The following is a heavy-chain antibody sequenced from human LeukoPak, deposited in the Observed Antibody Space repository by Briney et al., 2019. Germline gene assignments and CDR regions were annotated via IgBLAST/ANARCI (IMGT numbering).Heavy chain of an antibody. V-gene: IGHV3-30*02. CDR2: IRYDGSNK. CDR3: AEVGWSVRGVSRYFDY. Sequence: GGSLRLSCAASGFTFSSYGMHWVRQAPGKGLEWVAFIRYDGSNKYYADSVKGRFTISRDNSKNTLYLQMNSLRAEDTAVYYCAEVGWSVRGVSRYFDYWGQGTLVTVSS. J-gene: IGHJ4*02. D-gene: IGHD3-10*01. CDR1: GFTFSSYG.